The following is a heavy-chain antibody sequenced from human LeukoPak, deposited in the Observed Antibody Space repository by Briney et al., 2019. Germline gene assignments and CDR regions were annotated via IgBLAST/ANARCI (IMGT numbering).Heavy chain of an antibody. J-gene: IGHJ4*02. Sequence: ASVKASCKASGGTFSSYAISWVRQAPGQGLEWMGGIIPIFDTANYAQKFQGRVTITADESTSTAYMELSSLRSEDTAVYYCARTYYEILTDYYIGWYYFDYWGQGILVAVSS. CDR1: GGTFSSYA. CDR3: ARTYYEILTDYYIGWYYFDY. CDR2: IIPIFDTA. V-gene: IGHV1-69*13. D-gene: IGHD3-9*01.